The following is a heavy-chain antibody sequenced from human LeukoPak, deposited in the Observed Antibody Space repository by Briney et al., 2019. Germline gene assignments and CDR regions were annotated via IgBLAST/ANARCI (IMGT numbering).Heavy chain of an antibody. CDR2: ISGSGGST. V-gene: IGHV3-23*01. J-gene: IGHJ3*02. Sequence: GGSLRLSCAASGFTFSSYAMSWVRQAPGKGLEWVSAISGSGGSTYYADSVKGRFTISRDNSKNTLYLQMNSLRAEDTAVYYCAKAEIGYCSSTSCYGAFDIWGQGTMVAVSS. D-gene: IGHD2-2*01. CDR1: GFTFSSYA. CDR3: AKAEIGYCSSTSCYGAFDI.